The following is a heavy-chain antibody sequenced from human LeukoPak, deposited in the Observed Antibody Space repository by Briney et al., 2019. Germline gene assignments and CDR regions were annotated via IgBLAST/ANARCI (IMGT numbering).Heavy chain of an antibody. CDR2: INHSGST. J-gene: IGHJ6*03. CDR1: GGSFSGYY. D-gene: IGHD2-2*01. CDR3: ARGRRCSSTSCSVPYYYYYMDV. Sequence: SETLSLTCAVYGGSFSGYYWSWIRQPPGKGLEWIGEINHSGSTNYDPSLKSRVTISVDTSKNQFSLKLSSVTAADTAVYYCARGRRCSSTSCSVPYYYYYMDVWGKGTTVTVSS. V-gene: IGHV4-34*01.